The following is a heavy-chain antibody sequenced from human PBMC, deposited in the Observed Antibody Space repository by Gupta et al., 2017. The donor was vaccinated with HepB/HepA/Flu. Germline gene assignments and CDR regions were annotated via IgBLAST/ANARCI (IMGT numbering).Heavy chain of an antibody. CDR3: ARDHHSGMIVVVSNWFDP. CDR1: GFTFSSYS. J-gene: IGHJ5*02. V-gene: IGHV3-21*01. Sequence: EVQLVESGGGLVKPGGSLRLSCAASGFTFSSYSMNWVRQAPGKGLEWVSSISSSSSYIYYADSVKGRFTISRDNAKNSLYLQKYSLRAEDTAVYYCARDHHSGMIVVVSNWFDPWGQGTLVTVSS. CDR2: ISSSSSYI. D-gene: IGHD3-22*01.